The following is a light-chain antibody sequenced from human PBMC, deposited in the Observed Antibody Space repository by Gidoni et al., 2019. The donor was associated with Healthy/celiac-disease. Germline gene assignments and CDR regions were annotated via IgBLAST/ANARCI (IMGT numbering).Light chain of an antibody. CDR1: SSAVGGYNY. Sequence: QSALTQPRSVSGSPGQSVTISCTGTSSAVGGYNYVSLYQQHPGKAPKLMIYDVSKRPSGVPDRCSGSKSGNTASLTISGLQAEDEADYYCCSYAGSYTYVVFGGGTKLTVL. J-gene: IGLJ2*01. CDR3: CSYAGSYTYVV. V-gene: IGLV2-11*01. CDR2: DVS.